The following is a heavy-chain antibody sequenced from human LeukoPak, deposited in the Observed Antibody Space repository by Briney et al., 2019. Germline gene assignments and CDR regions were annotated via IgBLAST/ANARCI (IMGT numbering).Heavy chain of an antibody. J-gene: IGHJ5*02. V-gene: IGHV3-23*01. CDR2: ISGSGGRT. Sequence: GGSLRLSCAASGFTFSSYAMSWVRQAPGKGLEWVSAISGSGGRTYYADSVKGRFTISRDNSKNTLYLQMNSLRAEDTAVYYCAKDLSSGWYGWFDPWGQGTLVTVSS. CDR3: AKDLSSGWYGWFDP. D-gene: IGHD6-19*01. CDR1: GFTFSSYA.